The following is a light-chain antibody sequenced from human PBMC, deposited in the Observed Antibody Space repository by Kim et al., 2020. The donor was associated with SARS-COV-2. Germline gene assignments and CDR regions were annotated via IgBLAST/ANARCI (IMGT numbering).Light chain of an antibody. CDR3: SSYTSNSTYV. CDR1: RSDVGHYNY. J-gene: IGLJ1*01. V-gene: IGLV2-14*03. Sequence: GQSITISCTGTRSDVGHYNYVSWYQQHPGKAPKLMIYDVSNRPSGASDRFSGSKSDNTASLTISGLQAEDEADYYCSSYTSNSTYVFGTGTKVTVL. CDR2: DVS.